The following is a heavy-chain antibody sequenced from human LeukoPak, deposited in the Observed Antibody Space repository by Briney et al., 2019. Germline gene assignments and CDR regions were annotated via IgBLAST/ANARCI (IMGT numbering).Heavy chain of an antibody. J-gene: IGHJ4*02. Sequence: SVKVSCKASGYIFTNYYMHWVRQAPGQGLEWMGGIIPIFGTANYAQKFQGRVTITADESTSTAYMELSSLRSEDTAVYYCARAGTVTTFDYWGQGTLVTVSS. CDR3: ARAGTVTTFDY. CDR2: IIPIFGTA. CDR1: GYIFTNYY. D-gene: IGHD4-17*01. V-gene: IGHV1-69*13.